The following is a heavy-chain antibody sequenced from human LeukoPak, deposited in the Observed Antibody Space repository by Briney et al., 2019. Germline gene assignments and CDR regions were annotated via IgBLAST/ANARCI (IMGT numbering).Heavy chain of an antibody. CDR2: INPSGGGT. J-gene: IGHJ4*02. V-gene: IGHV1-46*01. D-gene: IGHD3-3*01. CDR3: ARVVVFGVSDNEHYFDY. CDR1: GYTFTNYY. Sequence: GASVKVSCKASGYTFTNYYMHWVRQAPGQGLEWMGIINPSGGGTSYAQKLQGRVTMTTDTSTTTAYMELRSLRSDDTAVYYCARVVVFGVSDNEHYFDYWGQGTLVTVSS.